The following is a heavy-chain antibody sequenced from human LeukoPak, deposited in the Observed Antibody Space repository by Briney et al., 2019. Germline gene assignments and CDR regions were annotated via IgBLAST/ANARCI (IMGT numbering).Heavy chain of an antibody. CDR2: IWYDGSNK. V-gene: IGHV3-33*01. D-gene: IGHD3-3*01. J-gene: IGHJ4*02. CDR1: GFTFSSYG. CDR3: ARSFITIFGVVPRYFDY. Sequence: PGGSLRLSCAASGFTFSSYGMHWVRQAPGKGLEWVAVIWYDGSNKYYADSVKGRFTISRDNSKNTLYLQMNSLRAEDTAVYYCARSFITIFGVVPRYFDYWGQGTLVTVSS.